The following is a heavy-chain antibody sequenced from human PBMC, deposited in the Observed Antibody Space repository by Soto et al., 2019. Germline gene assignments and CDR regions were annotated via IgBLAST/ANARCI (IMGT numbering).Heavy chain of an antibody. CDR3: SKGWGDY. Sequence: EVQVLESGRGLVQPGGSLRLSCVASEFSSSNYAMSWVRQAPGTGLEWVSGIVGNGESTYYADSVKGRFTISRDNSKNTLYSQMNSLRAEDTAVYYCSKGWGDYWGQGTLVTVSS. CDR1: EFSSSNYA. V-gene: IGHV3-23*01. D-gene: IGHD7-27*01. J-gene: IGHJ4*02. CDR2: IVGNGEST.